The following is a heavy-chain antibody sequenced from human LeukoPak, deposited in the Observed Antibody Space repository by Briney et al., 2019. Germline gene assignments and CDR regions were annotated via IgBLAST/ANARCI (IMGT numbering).Heavy chain of an antibody. Sequence: GASVKVSCKASGYTFTSYDINWVRQATGQGLEWMGWINPNSGNTGYAQKFQGRVTITRNTSISTAYMELSSLRSEDTAVYYCARVRITIFRVVIRTYYMDVWGKGTTVTVSS. J-gene: IGHJ6*03. V-gene: IGHV1-8*03. CDR2: INPNSGNT. CDR1: GYTFTSYD. CDR3: ARVRITIFRVVIRTYYMDV. D-gene: IGHD3-3*01.